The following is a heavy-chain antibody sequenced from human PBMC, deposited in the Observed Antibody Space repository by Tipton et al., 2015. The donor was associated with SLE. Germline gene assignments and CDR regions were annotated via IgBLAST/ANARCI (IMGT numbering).Heavy chain of an antibody. CDR2: ISSSSSYT. J-gene: IGHJ3*02. CDR1: GFTFSDYY. CDR3: ARLWGDAFDI. Sequence: FLRLSCAASGFTFSDYYMSWIRQAPGKGLEWVSYISSSSSYTNYADSVKGRFTISRDNAKNSLYLQMNSLRAEDTAVYYCARLWGDAFDIWGQGTMVTVSS. D-gene: IGHD7-27*01. V-gene: IGHV3-11*03.